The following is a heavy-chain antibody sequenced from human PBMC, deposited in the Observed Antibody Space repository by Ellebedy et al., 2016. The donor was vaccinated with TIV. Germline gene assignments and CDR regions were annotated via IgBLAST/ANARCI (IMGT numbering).Heavy chain of an antibody. J-gene: IGHJ4*02. CDR3: ARRYYYDSSGYDRFDY. D-gene: IGHD3-22*01. V-gene: IGHV1-18*01. CDR2: ISAYNGNT. Sequence: AASVKVSCKASGYTFTSYGISWVRQAPGQGLEWMGWISAYNGNTNYAQKLQGRVTMTTDTSTSTAYMELRSLRSDDTAVYYCARRYYYDSSGYDRFDYWGQGTLVTVSS. CDR1: GYTFTSYG.